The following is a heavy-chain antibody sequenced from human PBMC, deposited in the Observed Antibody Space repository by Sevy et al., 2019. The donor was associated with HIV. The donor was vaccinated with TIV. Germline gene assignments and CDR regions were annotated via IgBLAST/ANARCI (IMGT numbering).Heavy chain of an antibody. D-gene: IGHD6-13*01. CDR1: GFTVSSSY. Sequence: GGSLRLSCAASGFTVSSSYMTWVRQPPGKGLEWVANIKQDGSVTYYVDSVKGRFTFSRDNARNFLFLQMNSLRAEDTARYYCVRAVAADGSFWGQGTLVTVSS. CDR3: VRAVAADGSF. J-gene: IGHJ4*02. V-gene: IGHV3-7*01. CDR2: IKQDGSVT.